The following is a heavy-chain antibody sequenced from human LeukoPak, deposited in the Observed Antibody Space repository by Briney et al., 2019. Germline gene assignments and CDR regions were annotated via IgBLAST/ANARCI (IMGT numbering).Heavy chain of an antibody. CDR2: ISGTGGTT. CDR1: GFSFWGFA. Sequence: PGGSLRLSCAASGFSFWGFAMSWVRQAPGKGLEWVSIISGTGGTTDYADSVKGRFTISRDNSKNTLYLQMNSLRVEDTAVYFCAKDGDCFNGVCYFYFDHWGQGALVTVSS. V-gene: IGHV3-23*01. D-gene: IGHD2-8*01. CDR3: AKDGDCFNGVCYFYFDH. J-gene: IGHJ4*02.